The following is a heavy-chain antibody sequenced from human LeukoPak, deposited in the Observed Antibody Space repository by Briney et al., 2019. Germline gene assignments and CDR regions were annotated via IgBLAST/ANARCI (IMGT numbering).Heavy chain of an antibody. V-gene: IGHV4-34*01. J-gene: IGHJ6*03. D-gene: IGHD5/OR15-5a*01. CDR2: INHSGST. Sequence: SETLSLTCAVYGGSFSGYYWSWIRQPPGKGLEWIGEINHSGSTNYNPSLKSRVTISVDTSKNQFSLKLSSVTAADTAVYYCARVCLGYYYYYHMDVWGKGTTVTVSS. CDR3: ARVCLGYYYYYHMDV. CDR1: GGSFSGYY.